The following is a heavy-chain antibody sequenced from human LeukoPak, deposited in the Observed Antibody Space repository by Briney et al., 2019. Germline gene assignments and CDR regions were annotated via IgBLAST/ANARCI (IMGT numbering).Heavy chain of an antibody. CDR3: AGESGSMGAFDI. D-gene: IGHD1-26*01. CDR1: GFTFDDYA. V-gene: IGHV3-9*03. CDR2: ISWNSGSI. J-gene: IGHJ3*02. Sequence: GGSLRLSCAASGFTFDDYAMHWVRQAPGKGLEWVSGISWNSGSIGYADSVKGRFTISRDNAKNSLYLQMNSLRAEDMALYYCAGESGSMGAFDIWGQGTMVTVSS.